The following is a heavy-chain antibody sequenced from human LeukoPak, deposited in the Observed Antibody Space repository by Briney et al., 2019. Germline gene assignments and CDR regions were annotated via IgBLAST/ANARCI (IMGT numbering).Heavy chain of an antibody. D-gene: IGHD3-10*01. CDR1: GYTFTSYV. Sequence: ASVKVSCKASGYTFTSYVISWVRQAPGQGLEWMGRISAYNGNTNYAQKLQGRVTMTTDTSTSTAYMELRSLRSDDTAVYYCARDHWQVRGKATRFDYWGQGTLVTVSS. V-gene: IGHV1-18*01. CDR3: ARDHWQVRGKATRFDY. CDR2: ISAYNGNT. J-gene: IGHJ4*02.